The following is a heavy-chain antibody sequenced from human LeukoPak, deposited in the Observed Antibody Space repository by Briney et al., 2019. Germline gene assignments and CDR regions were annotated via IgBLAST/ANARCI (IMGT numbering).Heavy chain of an antibody. CDR2: IYPGDSDT. CDR3: ARRFTSMIYFDY. J-gene: IGHJ4*02. CDR1: GYSFSDYW. V-gene: IGHV5-51*01. Sequence: GESLKISCKGSGYSFSDYWIAWVRQTPGKGLEWMGIIYPGDSDTRYFPSFQGQVTISADKSIRTAYLQWNSLKASDTAMYYCARRFTSMIYFDYWGQGTLVTVSS. D-gene: IGHD3-22*01.